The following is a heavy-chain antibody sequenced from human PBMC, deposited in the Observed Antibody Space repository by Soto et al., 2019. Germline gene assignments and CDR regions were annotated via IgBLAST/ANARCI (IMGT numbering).Heavy chain of an antibody. J-gene: IGHJ3*02. CDR1: GFTFSDYY. CDR3: VRSAGWEDAFDI. D-gene: IGHD6-19*01. Sequence: QVQLVESGGGLVKPGGSLRLSCAASGFTFSDYYMSWIRQAPGKGLEWVSYISSSSSYTNYADSVKGRFTISRDNAKNSLYLQMNSLRAEDTAVYYGVRSAGWEDAFDIWGQGTMVTVSS. V-gene: IGHV3-11*05. CDR2: ISSSSSYT.